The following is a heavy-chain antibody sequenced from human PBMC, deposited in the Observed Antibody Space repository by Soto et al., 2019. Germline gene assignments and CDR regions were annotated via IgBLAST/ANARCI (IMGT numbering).Heavy chain of an antibody. CDR1: GDCVSSNSAT. CDR2: TYYRSKWYT. D-gene: IGHD2-8*01. V-gene: IGHV6-1*01. J-gene: IGHJ5*01. CDR3: ARLIGDSWLDS. Sequence: PSQTLSLTCAISGDCVSSNSATWDWIRQSPSIGLEWLGRTYYRSKWYTDYAVSVKGRITINPDTSNNHLSLQLDSVTPDDTAVYYCARLIGDSWLDSWGQGTLVTVSS.